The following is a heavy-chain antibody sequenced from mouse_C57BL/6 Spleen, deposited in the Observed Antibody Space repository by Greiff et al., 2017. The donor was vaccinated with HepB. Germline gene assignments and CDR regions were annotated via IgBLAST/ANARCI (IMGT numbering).Heavy chain of an antibody. J-gene: IGHJ2*01. CDR3: ARRGGSSYGYFDY. CDR2: IDPSDSYT. Sequence: VQLQQPGAELVKPGASVKLSCKASGYTFTSYWMQWVKQRPGQGLEWIGEIDPSDSYTNYNQKFKGKATLTVDTSSSTAYMQLSSLTSEDSAVYYCARRGGSSYGYFDYWGQGTTLTVSS. V-gene: IGHV1-50*01. D-gene: IGHD1-1*01. CDR1: GYTFTSYW.